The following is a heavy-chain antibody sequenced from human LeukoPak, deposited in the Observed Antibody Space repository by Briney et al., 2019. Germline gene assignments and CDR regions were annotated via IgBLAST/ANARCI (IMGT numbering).Heavy chain of an antibody. CDR1: GFTFSSYV. CDR2: LTGSGGNT. CDR3: AKVTGSGSYLADAFDI. Sequence: PGGSLRLSCAASGFTFSSYVMSWVRQAPGQGLEWVSTLTGSGGNTYYADSVKGRFTISRDNSKNTLYLQMNSLRAEDTAVYYCAKVTGSGSYLADAFDIWGHGTVVSVSS. V-gene: IGHV3-23*01. J-gene: IGHJ3*02. D-gene: IGHD3-10*01.